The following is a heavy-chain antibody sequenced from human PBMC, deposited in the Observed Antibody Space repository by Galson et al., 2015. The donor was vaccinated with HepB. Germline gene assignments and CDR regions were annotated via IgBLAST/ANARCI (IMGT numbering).Heavy chain of an antibody. Sequence: GSLRLSCAASGFRFGNYWMHWVRQVPGKGLEWISRINTFGNEIKYADSVRGRFATSRDNAKNILYLQMYSLGAEDTGLYYCARRGGSTWFPGSGYFDLWGRGSLVTVSS. D-gene: IGHD2-2*01. J-gene: IGHJ2*01. CDR1: GFRFGNYW. V-gene: IGHV3-74*03. CDR3: ARRGGSTWFPGSGYFDL. CDR2: INTFGNEI.